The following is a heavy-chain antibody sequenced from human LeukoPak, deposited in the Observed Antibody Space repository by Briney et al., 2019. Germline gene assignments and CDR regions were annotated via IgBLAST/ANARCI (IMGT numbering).Heavy chain of an antibody. D-gene: IGHD3-10*01. CDR3: ARRSYFFGSGTWGVDY. CDR2: ISGSGGST. V-gene: IGHV3-23*01. Sequence: PGGSLRLSCAASVFIFSSYTMSWVRQAPGKGLEWVSGISGSGGSTYYADSAKGRFTISRDNSKNTLFLQMNSLRAEDTAVYYCARRSYFFGSGTWGVDYWGQGTLVTVSS. J-gene: IGHJ4*02. CDR1: VFIFSSYT.